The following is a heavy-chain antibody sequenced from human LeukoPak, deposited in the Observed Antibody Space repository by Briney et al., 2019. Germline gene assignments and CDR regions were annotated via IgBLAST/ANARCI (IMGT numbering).Heavy chain of an antibody. D-gene: IGHD3-22*01. V-gene: IGHV1-18*04. CDR3: ARVSGGFYYDSSGYYSSYFDY. J-gene: IGHJ4*02. Sequence: ASVKVSCKASGYTFTGYYMHWVRQAPGQGLEWMGWISAYNGNTNYAQKLQGRVTTTTDTSTSTAYMEPRSLRSDDTAVYYCARVSGGFYYDSSGYYSSYFDYWGQGTLVTVSS. CDR1: GYTFTGYY. CDR2: ISAYNGNT.